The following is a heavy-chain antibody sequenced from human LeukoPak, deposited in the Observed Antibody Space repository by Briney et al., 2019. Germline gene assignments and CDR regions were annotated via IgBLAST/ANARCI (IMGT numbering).Heavy chain of an antibody. Sequence: GGSLRLSCAASGFTFSSYEMNWVRQAPGKGLEWVSYISSSGSTIYYADSVKGRFTISRDNAKNSLYLQMNSLRAEDTAVYCCARTHAGHGEPHHYGSGSYFCVDYWGQGTLVTVSS. CDR3: ARTHAGHGEPHHYGSGSYFCVDY. J-gene: IGHJ4*02. CDR2: ISSSGSTI. D-gene: IGHD3-10*01. CDR1: GFTFSSYE. V-gene: IGHV3-48*03.